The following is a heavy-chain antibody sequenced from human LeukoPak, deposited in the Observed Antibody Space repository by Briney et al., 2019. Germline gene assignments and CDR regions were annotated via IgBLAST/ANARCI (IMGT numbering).Heavy chain of an antibody. CDR2: ISGSGGST. D-gene: IGHD5-12*01. CDR1: GFTFSSYA. Sequence: GGSLRLSCAASGFTFSSYAMSWVRQAPGKGLEWVSAISGSGGSTYYADSVKGRFTISRDNAKNSLYLQMNSLRAEDTAVYYCARDRAPVASFDYWGQGTLVTVSS. CDR3: ARDRAPVASFDY. V-gene: IGHV3-23*01. J-gene: IGHJ4*02.